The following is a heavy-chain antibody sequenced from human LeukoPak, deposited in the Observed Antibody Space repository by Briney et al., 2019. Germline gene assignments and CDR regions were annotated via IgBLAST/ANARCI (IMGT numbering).Heavy chain of an antibody. J-gene: IGHJ5*02. D-gene: IGHD6-19*01. Sequence: SETLSLTCTVSGGSISSYYWSWIRQPPGKGLEWIGYIYYSGSTNYNPSLKSRVTISVDTSKNQFSLKLSSVTAADTSVYYCARDRVAVAGQYQNWFDPWGQGTLVTVSS. CDR2: IYYSGST. CDR1: GGSISSYY. V-gene: IGHV4-59*01. CDR3: ARDRVAVAGQYQNWFDP.